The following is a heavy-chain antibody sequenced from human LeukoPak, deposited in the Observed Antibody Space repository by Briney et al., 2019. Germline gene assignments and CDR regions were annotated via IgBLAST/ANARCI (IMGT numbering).Heavy chain of an antibody. CDR3: ARGGSSSPRGAGYYYYMDV. Sequence: GESLKISCKGSGFDFSSSSIGWVRQMPGKGLEWMTIIRPADSDTRYSSSFRGQVTISADKSISTAYLQWSSLKASDTAMYYCARGGSSSPRGAGYYYYMDVWGKGTTVTVSS. V-gene: IGHV5-51*01. J-gene: IGHJ6*03. D-gene: IGHD6-6*01. CDR2: IRPADSDT. CDR1: GFDFSSSS.